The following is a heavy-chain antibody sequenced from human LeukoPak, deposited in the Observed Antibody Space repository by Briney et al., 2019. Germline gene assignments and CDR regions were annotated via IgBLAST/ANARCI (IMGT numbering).Heavy chain of an antibody. Sequence: SETLSLTCTVSGYSISSDYWGWIRQPPGKGLEWIGYIYSSGSTNYNPSLKSRVTMSVDTSKNQFSLKVSSVTAADTAVYYCARVFDSGSQAYFYYMDVWGKGTTVTIFS. J-gene: IGHJ6*03. CDR2: IYSSGST. D-gene: IGHD3-10*01. CDR1: GYSISSDY. CDR3: ARVFDSGSQAYFYYMDV. V-gene: IGHV4-59*01.